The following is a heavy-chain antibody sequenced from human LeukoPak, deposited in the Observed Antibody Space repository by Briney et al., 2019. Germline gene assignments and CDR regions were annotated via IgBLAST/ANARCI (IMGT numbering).Heavy chain of an antibody. CDR1: GFTFSSYG. J-gene: IGHJ6*03. V-gene: IGHV3-48*04. CDR2: ISSSGSTI. D-gene: IGHD5-18*01. Sequence: GGSLRLSCAASGFTFSSYGMSWVRQAPGKGLEWVSYISSSGSTIYYADSVKGRFTISRDNAKNSLYLQMNSLRAEDTAVYYCARYSYGFWYYYYMDVWGKGTTVTVSS. CDR3: ARYSYGFWYYYYMDV.